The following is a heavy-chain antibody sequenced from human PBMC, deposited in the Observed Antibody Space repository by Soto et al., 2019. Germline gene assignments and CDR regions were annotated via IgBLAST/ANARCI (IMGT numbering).Heavy chain of an antibody. J-gene: IGHJ3*02. CDR3: AVPNRRVVVSPGLAAFDI. CDR2: ISGSGGST. CDR1: GFTFSSYA. D-gene: IGHD3-22*01. V-gene: IGHV3-23*01. Sequence: EVQLLESGGGLVQPGGSLRLSCAASGFTFSSYAMSWVRQAPGKGLEWVSAISGSGGSTYYADSVKGRFTISRDNSKNTLYLQMNSLRAEDTAVYYCAVPNRRVVVSPGLAAFDIWGQGTMVTVSS.